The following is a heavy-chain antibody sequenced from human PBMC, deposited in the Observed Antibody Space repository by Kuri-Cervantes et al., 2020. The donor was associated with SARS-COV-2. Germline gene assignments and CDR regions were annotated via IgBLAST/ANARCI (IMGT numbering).Heavy chain of an antibody. J-gene: IGHJ4*02. CDR2: ISYDGGNK. D-gene: IGHD1-26*01. Sequence: GESLKISCATSGFSFSNYGMHWVRQAPGKGLEWVTFISYDGGNKYYADSVKGRFTISRDNSKNTLYLQMNSLRAEDTAVYYCAKDDVRHNNAWYYGGVGAPQRGGFFDYWGQGNLVTVSS. CDR1: GFSFSNYG. CDR3: AKDDVRHNNAWYYGGVGAPQRGGFFDY. V-gene: IGHV3-30*18.